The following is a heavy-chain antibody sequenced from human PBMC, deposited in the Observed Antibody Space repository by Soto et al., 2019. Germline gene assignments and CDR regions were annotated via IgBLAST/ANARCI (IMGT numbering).Heavy chain of an antibody. CDR2: IDWDDDK. CDR3: ARLVNYDFWSGYFDY. CDR1: GFSLSTSGMC. J-gene: IGHJ4*02. V-gene: IGHV2-70*11. Sequence: SGPTLVNPTQTLTLTCTFSGFSLSTSGMCVSWIRQPPGKALEWLARIDWDDDKYYSTSLKTRLTISKDTSKNQVVLTMTNMDPVDTATYYCARLVNYDFWSGYFDYWGQGTLVTVSS. D-gene: IGHD3-3*01.